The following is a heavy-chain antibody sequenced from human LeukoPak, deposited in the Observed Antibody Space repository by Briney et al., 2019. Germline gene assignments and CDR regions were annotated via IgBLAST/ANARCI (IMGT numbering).Heavy chain of an antibody. D-gene: IGHD5-18*01. V-gene: IGHV4-34*01. CDR1: GGSFSGYY. J-gene: IGHJ4*02. CDR3: ARARGYSCGRLPGYFDY. Sequence: SETLSLTCAVYGGSFSGYYWSWIRQPPGKGLEWIGEINHSGSTNYNPSLKSRVTISVDTSKNQFSLKLSSVTAADTAVYYCARARGYSCGRLPGYFDYWGQGTLVTVSS. CDR2: INHSGST.